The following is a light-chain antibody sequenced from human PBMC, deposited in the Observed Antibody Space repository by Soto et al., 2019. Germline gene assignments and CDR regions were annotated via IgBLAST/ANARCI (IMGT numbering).Light chain of an antibody. V-gene: IGKV3-11*01. CDR1: QSVTSY. Sequence: EIVLTQSPDTLSLSPGGRATLSCGASQSVTSYLAWYQQKPGQPPRLLIYDASNRATGIPARFSGTGSGTDFTLTISSLETEDFAVYYCQQRSNWQGATFGGGTKVDIK. J-gene: IGKJ4*01. CDR2: DAS. CDR3: QQRSNWQGAT.